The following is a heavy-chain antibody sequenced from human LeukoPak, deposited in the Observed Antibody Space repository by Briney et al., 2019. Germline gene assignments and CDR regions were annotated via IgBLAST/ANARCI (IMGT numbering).Heavy chain of an antibody. D-gene: IGHD6-13*01. J-gene: IGHJ5*02. V-gene: IGHV1-2*02. CDR3: ARESLPRSSSRYQNWFDP. Sequence: ASVKVSYKASGYTFTGYYMHWMRQAPGQGLEWMGWINPNSGGTNYAQKFQGRVTMTRDTSISTAYMELSRLRSDDTAVYYCARESLPRSSSRYQNWFDPWGQGTLVTVSS. CDR1: GYTFTGYY. CDR2: INPNSGGT.